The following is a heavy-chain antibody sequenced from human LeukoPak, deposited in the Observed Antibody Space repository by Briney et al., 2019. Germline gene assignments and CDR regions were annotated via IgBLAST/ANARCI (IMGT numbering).Heavy chain of an antibody. CDR2: IYYSGST. D-gene: IGHD3-22*01. CDR3: ARDSYYYDSSGYYRFDY. Sequence: SETLSLTCTVSGGSIRSSSYYWGWIRQPPGKGLEWIGSIYYSGSTYYNPSLKSRVSMPVDTSKNQFSLKLSSVTAADTAVYYCARDSYYYDSSGYYRFDYWGQGTLVTVSS. V-gene: IGHV4-39*07. CDR1: GGSIRSSSYY. J-gene: IGHJ4*02.